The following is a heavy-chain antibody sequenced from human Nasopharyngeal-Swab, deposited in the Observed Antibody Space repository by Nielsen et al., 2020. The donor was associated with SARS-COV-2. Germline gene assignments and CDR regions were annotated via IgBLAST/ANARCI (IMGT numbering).Heavy chain of an antibody. CDR1: GFTFSRYT. CDR3: ASTPLDSSGYYYAFHY. J-gene: IGHJ4*02. Sequence: SCAASGFTFSRYTMHWVRQAPGKGLEWVAVISYDGSNKYYADSVNGRFTISRDMSKNTLYLQMNSLRAEDTSVFYCASTPLDSSGYYYAFHYWGRGTLVTVSS. D-gene: IGHD3-22*01. V-gene: IGHV3-30-3*01. CDR2: ISYDGSNK.